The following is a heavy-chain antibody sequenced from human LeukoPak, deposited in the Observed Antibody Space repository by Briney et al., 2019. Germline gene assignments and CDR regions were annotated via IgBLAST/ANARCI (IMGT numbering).Heavy chain of an antibody. D-gene: IGHD3-16*01. J-gene: IGHJ4*02. CDR3: ARRKGGFDY. CDR2: IYYSGST. CDR1: GGSISSSSYY. V-gene: IGHV4-39*07. Sequence: PSETLSLTCTVSGGSISSSSYYWGWIRQPPGKGLEWIGSIYYSGSTYYNPSLKSRVTISVDTSKNQFSLRLSSVTAADTAVYYCARRKGGFDYWGQGTLVTVSS.